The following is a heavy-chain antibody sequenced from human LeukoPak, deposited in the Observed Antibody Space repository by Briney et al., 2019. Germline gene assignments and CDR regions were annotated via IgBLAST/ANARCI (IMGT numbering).Heavy chain of an antibody. D-gene: IGHD3-10*01. CDR3: ARRKAYYGSGSQTFDY. CDR2: IYYSGST. CDR1: GGSISSGGYY. V-gene: IGHV4-31*03. J-gene: IGHJ4*02. Sequence: SQTLSLTCTVSGGSISSGGYYWSWIRQHPGKGLEWIGYIYYSGSTYYNPSLKSRVTISVDTSKNQFSLKLSSVTAADTAVYYCARRKAYYGSGSQTFDYWGQGTLVTVSS.